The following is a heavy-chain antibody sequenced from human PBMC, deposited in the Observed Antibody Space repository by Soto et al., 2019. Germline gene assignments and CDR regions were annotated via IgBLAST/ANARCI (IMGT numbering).Heavy chain of an antibody. D-gene: IGHD2-2*01. Sequence: EVQLLESGGGLVQPGGSLRLSCAASRFTFSNHALTWVRRAPGKGLEWVSAISGNGVSTYYADSVKGRFTISRDTSENTLYLQMNSLRAEDTAVYYCARVLLVAVAMYNFDYWGQGTLVTVSS. CDR2: ISGNGVST. J-gene: IGHJ4*02. CDR1: RFTFSNHA. V-gene: IGHV3-23*01. CDR3: ARVLLVAVAMYNFDY.